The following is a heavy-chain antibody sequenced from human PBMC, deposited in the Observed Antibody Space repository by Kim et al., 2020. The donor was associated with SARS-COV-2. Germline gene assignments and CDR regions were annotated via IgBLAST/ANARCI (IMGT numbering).Heavy chain of an antibody. J-gene: IGHJ6*03. V-gene: IGHV1-69*13. CDR3: AIVDFWSGYQPGRYYYYYMDV. CDR1: GGTFSSYA. Sequence: SVKVSCKASGGTFSSYAISWVRQAPGQGLEWMGGIIPIFGTANYAQKFQGRVTITADESTSTAYMELSSLRSEDTAVYYCAIVDFWSGYQPGRYYYYYMDVWGKGTTVTVSS. D-gene: IGHD3-3*01. CDR2: IIPIFGTA.